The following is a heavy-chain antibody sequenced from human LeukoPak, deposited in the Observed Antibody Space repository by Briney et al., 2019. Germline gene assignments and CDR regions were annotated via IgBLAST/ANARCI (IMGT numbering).Heavy chain of an antibody. J-gene: IGHJ4*02. CDR3: AVHSSSWPFGN. Sequence: GGSLRLSCAASGFTFSSYEMNWVRQAPGKGLEWVAFIRYDGSNKYYADSVKGRFTISRDNSKNTLYVQMNSLRAEDTAVYYCAVHSSSWPFGNWGQGTLVTVSS. D-gene: IGHD6-13*01. CDR1: GFTFSSYE. V-gene: IGHV3-30*02. CDR2: IRYDGSNK.